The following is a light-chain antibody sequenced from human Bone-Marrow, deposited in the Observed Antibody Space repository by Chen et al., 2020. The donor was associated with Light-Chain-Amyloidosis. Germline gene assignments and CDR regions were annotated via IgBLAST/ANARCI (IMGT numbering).Light chain of an antibody. J-gene: IGLJ3*02. V-gene: IGLV1-44*01. CDR2: SNN. CDR1: SSNIGSNT. Sequence: QSVLTQPPSASGTPGQRVTISCSGSSSNIGSNTVNWYQQLPGTAPKLLIYSNNQRPSGVPDRFSGSKSGTSASQASSGLQTEDEADYYCAAWDDGLNGWVFGGGTKLTVL. CDR3: AAWDDGLNGWV.